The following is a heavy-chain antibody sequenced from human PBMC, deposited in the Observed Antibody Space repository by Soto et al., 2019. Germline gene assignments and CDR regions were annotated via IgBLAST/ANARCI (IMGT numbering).Heavy chain of an antibody. Sequence: SETLSLTCTVSGGSISSSSYYWGWIRQPPGKGLEWIGSIYYSGSTYYNPSLKSRVTISVDTSKNQFSLKLSSVTAADTAVYYCARHFFLRQLWLSPVDYWGQGTLVTVSS. CDR1: GGSISSSSYY. V-gene: IGHV4-39*01. CDR2: IYYSGST. J-gene: IGHJ4*02. D-gene: IGHD5-18*01. CDR3: ARHFFLRQLWLSPVDY.